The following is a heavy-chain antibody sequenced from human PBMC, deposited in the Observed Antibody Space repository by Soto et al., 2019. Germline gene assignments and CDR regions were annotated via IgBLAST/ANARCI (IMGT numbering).Heavy chain of an antibody. CDR2: IIPIFGTA. V-gene: IGHV1-69*01. CDR3: ASDSSGYYARPFRY. Sequence: QVQLVQSGAEVKKPGSSVTVSCKASGGTFSSYAISWVRQAPGQGLEWMGGIIPIFGTANYAQKFQGRVTITADESTSTAYMELSSLRSEDTAVYYCASDSSGYYARPFRYWGQGTLVTVSS. D-gene: IGHD3-22*01. J-gene: IGHJ4*02. CDR1: GGTFSSYA.